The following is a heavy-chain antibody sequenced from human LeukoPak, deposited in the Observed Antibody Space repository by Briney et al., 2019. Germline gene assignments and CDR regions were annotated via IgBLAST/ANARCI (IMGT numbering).Heavy chain of an antibody. CDR3: ARESQGSGYHDY. J-gene: IGHJ4*02. D-gene: IGHD3-3*01. V-gene: IGHV1-18*01. CDR2: ISAYNGNT. CDR1: GYTFTNFG. Sequence: ASVKVSCKASGYTFTNFGISWVRQAPGQGLEWMGWISAYNGNTNYAQKLQGRVTMTTDTSTSTAYMELRSLRSDDTAVYYCARESQGSGYHDYWGQGTLVTVSS.